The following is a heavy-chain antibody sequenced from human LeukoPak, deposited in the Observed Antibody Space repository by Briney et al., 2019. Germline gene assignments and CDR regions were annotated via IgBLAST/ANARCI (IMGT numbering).Heavy chain of an antibody. CDR1: GGSLGGYS. Sequence: PSETLSLTCAVYGGSLGGYSWSWIRQPPGKGLEWIGEINHSGSTNYNPSLKSRVTISVDTSKNQFSLKLSSVTAADTAVYYCARDKHSTNYYYYMDVWGKGTTVTVSS. CDR3: ARDKHSTNYYYYMDV. V-gene: IGHV4-34*01. D-gene: IGHD2-15*01. CDR2: INHSGST. J-gene: IGHJ6*03.